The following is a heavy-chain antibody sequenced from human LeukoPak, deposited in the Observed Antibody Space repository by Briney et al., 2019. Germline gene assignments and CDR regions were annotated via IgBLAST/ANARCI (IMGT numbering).Heavy chain of an antibody. Sequence: GGSLRLSCGASGFTFSNYWMHWVRQPPGKGLMWVSQISTDGSQTFYADSVKGRFTISRDNAQNTLFLQMDSLRPEDTAVYYCVRSLRSADFWGRGTLVTVSS. V-gene: IGHV3-74*01. CDR3: VRSLRSADF. CDR1: GFTFSNYW. J-gene: IGHJ4*02. CDR2: ISTDGSQT.